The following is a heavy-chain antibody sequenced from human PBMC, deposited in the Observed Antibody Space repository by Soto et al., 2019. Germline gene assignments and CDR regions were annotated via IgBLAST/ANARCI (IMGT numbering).Heavy chain of an antibody. D-gene: IGHD1-7*01. Sequence: EVQLVESGGGLVQPGRSLTLSCEASGFAFDDHAMHWVRQVPGKGLEWVSSISWYSGKIGYAGSVKGRFTISRDNAKNFVYLQMNSLRTEDTALYYCAKDKSNEELSVYYYNGLDVWGQGTTVIVSS. CDR1: GFAFDDHA. V-gene: IGHV3-9*01. CDR2: ISWYSGKI. CDR3: AKDKSNEELSVYYYNGLDV. J-gene: IGHJ6*02.